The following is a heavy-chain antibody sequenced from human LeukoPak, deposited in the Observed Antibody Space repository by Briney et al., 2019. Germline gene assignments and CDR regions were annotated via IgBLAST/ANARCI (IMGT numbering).Heavy chain of an antibody. CDR3: AKDSRQAAAAL. Sequence: PGGSLRLSCAVSGFTFNTFWMSWVRQAPGKGLEWVANIDEDGSEKYYVESVKGRFTISRDNSKNTLYLQMNSLRAEDTAVYYCAKDSRQAAAALWGQGTLVTVSS. J-gene: IGHJ4*02. CDR1: GFTFNTFW. D-gene: IGHD6-13*01. V-gene: IGHV3-7*01. CDR2: IDEDGSEK.